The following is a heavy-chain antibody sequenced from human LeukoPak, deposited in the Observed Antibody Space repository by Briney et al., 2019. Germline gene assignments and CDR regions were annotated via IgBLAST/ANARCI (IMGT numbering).Heavy chain of an antibody. Sequence: PGGSLRLSCAASGFTFSDYYMSWIRQAPGKGLEWVSYIGSSGSTIYYADSVKGRFTISRDNAKNSLYLQMNSLRAEDTAVYYCAREGIVVVPAATVLDYWGQGTLVTVSS. J-gene: IGHJ4*02. CDR3: AREGIVVVPAATVLDY. CDR1: GFTFSDYY. D-gene: IGHD2-2*01. V-gene: IGHV3-11*01. CDR2: IGSSGSTI.